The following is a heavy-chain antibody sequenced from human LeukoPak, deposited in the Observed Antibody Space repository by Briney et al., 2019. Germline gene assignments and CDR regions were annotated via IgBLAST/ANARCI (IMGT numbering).Heavy chain of an antibody. D-gene: IGHD3-10*01. CDR1: GFIFSNYA. CDR2: ITWNGGTI. J-gene: IGHJ4*02. V-gene: IGHV3-9*01. Sequence: GGSLRLSCAASGFIFSNYAMSWVRQAPGKGLEWVSGITWNGGTIDYADSVKGRFTISRDNAKNSLYLQMNSLRAEDTALYYCATRYASGPIADYWGQGTLVTVSS. CDR3: ATRYASGPIADY.